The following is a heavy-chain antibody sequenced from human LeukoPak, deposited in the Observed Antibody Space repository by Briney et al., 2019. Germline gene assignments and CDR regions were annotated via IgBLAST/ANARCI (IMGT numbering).Heavy chain of an antibody. J-gene: IGHJ4*02. CDR2: INTDGGTT. V-gene: IGHV3-74*01. D-gene: IGHD1-7*01. Sequence: GGSLRLSCAASGFTFSSYWMHWVRQAPGKGLVWVSRINTDGGTTTYADSVKGRFTISRDNAKNTLYLQMNSLRVEDTAVYYCARGGKMGTTLLTLDYWGQGTLVTVSS. CDR3: ARGGKMGTTLLTLDY. CDR1: GFTFSSYW.